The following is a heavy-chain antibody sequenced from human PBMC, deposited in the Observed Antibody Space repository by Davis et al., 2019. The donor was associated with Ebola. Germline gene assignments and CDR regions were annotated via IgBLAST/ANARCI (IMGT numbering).Heavy chain of an antibody. CDR2: ISGSGGSA. CDR1: GLTFSSFA. V-gene: IGHV3-23*01. CDR3: AKDDWTIPAHIDY. D-gene: IGHD3/OR15-3a*01. Sequence: GGSLRLSCAASGLTFSSFAMSWVRQAPGKGLEWVSGISGSGGSAYYADSVKGRFSISRDNTKNTMYLQMNSLRADDTAVYYCAKDDWTIPAHIDYWGQGTLVTVSS. J-gene: IGHJ4*02.